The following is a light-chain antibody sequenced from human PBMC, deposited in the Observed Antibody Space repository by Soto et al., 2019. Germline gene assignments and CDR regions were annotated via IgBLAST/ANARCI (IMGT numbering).Light chain of an antibody. Sequence: QMNQSLSSLSASVGDRVTITCRASQSISSWLAWYQQKPGKAPKLLIYGASSLESGVPPRFSGDGSGTEFTLTISSLQRDDFGIYYCQQYIRLWSFGQVAKV. CDR3: QQYIRLWS. CDR2: GAS. J-gene: IGKJ1*01. V-gene: IGKV1-5*03. CDR1: QSISSW.